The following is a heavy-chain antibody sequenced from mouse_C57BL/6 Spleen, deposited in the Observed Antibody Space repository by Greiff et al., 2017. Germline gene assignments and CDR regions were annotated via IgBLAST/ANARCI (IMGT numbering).Heavy chain of an antibody. CDR3: ARPRGSRYFDV. Sequence: VQLQQSGPELVKPGASVKISCKASGYTFTDYYMNWVKQSHGKSLEWIGDINPNNGGTSYNQKFKGKATLTVDKSSSTAYVELRSLTSEDSAVYYCARPRGSRYFDVWGTGTTVTVSS. J-gene: IGHJ1*03. V-gene: IGHV1-26*01. CDR2: INPNNGGT. CDR1: GYTFTDYY. D-gene: IGHD1-1*01.